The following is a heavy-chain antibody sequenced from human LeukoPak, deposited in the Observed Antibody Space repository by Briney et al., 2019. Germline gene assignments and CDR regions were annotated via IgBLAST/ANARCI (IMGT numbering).Heavy chain of an antibody. Sequence: GESLKIFCKGSGYSFTSYWIGWVRQMPGKGLEWMGIIYPGDSDTRYSPSFQGQVTISADKSINTAYLQWSSLKASDTAMYHCARTLYYDSSGYRPDYWGQGTQVTVSS. CDR1: GYSFTSYW. CDR2: IYPGDSDT. CDR3: ARTLYYDSSGYRPDY. D-gene: IGHD3-22*01. J-gene: IGHJ4*02. V-gene: IGHV5-51*01.